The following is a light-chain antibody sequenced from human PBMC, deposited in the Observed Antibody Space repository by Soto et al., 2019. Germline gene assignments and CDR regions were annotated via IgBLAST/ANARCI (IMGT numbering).Light chain of an antibody. CDR3: QQYNNWPSWT. J-gene: IGKJ1*01. Sequence: EIVMMPSPATLSVSQGERATLSCRASQSVSSNLAWYQQKPGQAPRLLIYGASTRATGIPARFSGSGSGTEFTLTISSLQSEDFAVYYCQQYNNWPSWTFGQGTKVDIK. CDR2: GAS. V-gene: IGKV3-15*01. CDR1: QSVSSN.